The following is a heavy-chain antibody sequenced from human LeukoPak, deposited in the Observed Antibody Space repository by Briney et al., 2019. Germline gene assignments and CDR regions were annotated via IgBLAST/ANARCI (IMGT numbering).Heavy chain of an antibody. Sequence: SETPSLTCAVYGGSFSGYYWSWIRQPPGKGLEWIGEINHSGSTNYNPSLKSRVTISVDTSKNQFSLKLSSVTAADTAVYYCARGRWDRCSSTSCYTRYYYYYYMDVWGKGTTVTVSS. CDR3: ARGRWDRCSSTSCYTRYYYYYYMDV. V-gene: IGHV4-34*01. D-gene: IGHD2-2*02. CDR1: GGSFSGYY. J-gene: IGHJ6*03. CDR2: INHSGST.